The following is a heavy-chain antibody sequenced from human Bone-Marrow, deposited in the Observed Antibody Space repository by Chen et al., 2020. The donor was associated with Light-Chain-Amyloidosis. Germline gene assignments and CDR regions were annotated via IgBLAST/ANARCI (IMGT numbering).Heavy chain of an antibody. CDR1: GYTFPNYW. J-gene: IGHJ4*02. D-gene: IGHD5-12*01. CDR3: ARRRDGYNFDY. CDR2: IYPDDSDA. V-gene: IGHV5-51*01. Sequence: EVQLEQSGPEVKKPGESLKISCKGSGYTFPNYWIGWVRQMPGKGLEWMGVIYPDDSDARYSPSFEGQGTISADKSITTAYLQWRSLKASDPAMYYCARRRDGYNFDYWGQGTLVTVSS.